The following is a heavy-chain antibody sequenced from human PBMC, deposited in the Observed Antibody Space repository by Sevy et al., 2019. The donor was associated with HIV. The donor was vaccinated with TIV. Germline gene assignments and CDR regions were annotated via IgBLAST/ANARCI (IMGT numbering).Heavy chain of an antibody. CDR3: ARPESLQYNYAFDS. CDR2: IYYTGTT. CDR1: GGSISSSSYY. V-gene: IGHV4-39*01. D-gene: IGHD5-18*01. J-gene: IGHJ4*02. Sequence: SETLSLICSVSGGSISSSSYYWGWVRQPPGKGLEWIESIYYTGTTYYNPSLKSRVTISKDTSKNQLSLKLSSVTAADTAVYHCARPESLQYNYAFDSWGPGTLVTVSS.